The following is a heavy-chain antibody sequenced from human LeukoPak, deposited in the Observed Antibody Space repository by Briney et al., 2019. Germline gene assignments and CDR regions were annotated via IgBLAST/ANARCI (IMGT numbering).Heavy chain of an antibody. CDR1: GFTVNAYS. D-gene: IGHD1-26*01. CDR3: ARDGRSGNFDK. CDR2: IRSDGSIT. V-gene: IGHV3-74*01. Sequence: PGGSLRLSCTASGFTVNAYSIYWVRQAPGRGLEWVSVIRSDGSITTYADSVKGRFTISRDTAKNTLYLQMNSLRAEDTAVYYCARDGRSGNFDKWGQGTLVSVSS. J-gene: IGHJ4*02.